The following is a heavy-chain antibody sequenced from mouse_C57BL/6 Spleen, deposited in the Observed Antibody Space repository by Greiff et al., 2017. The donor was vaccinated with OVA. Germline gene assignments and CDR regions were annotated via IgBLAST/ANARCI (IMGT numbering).Heavy chain of an antibody. CDR2: ISDGGSYT. D-gene: IGHD2-4*01. J-gene: IGHJ4*01. V-gene: IGHV5-4*03. CDR1: GFTFSSYA. Sequence: EVKLVESGGGLVKPGGSLKLSCAASGFTFSSYAMSWVRQTPEKRLEWVATISDGGSYTYYPDNVKGRFTISRDNAKNNLYLQMSHLKSEDTAMYYCARALYDYDGDAMDYWGQGTSVTVSS. CDR3: ARALYDYDGDAMDY.